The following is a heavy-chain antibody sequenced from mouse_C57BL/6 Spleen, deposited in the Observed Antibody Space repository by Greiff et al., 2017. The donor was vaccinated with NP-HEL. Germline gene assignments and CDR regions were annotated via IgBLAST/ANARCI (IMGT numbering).Heavy chain of an antibody. Sequence: EVQLVESGGGLVKPGGSLKLSCAASGFTFSSYAMSWVRQTPEKRLEWVATISDGGSYTYYPDNVKGRFTISRDNAKNNLYLQMSHLKSEDTAMYYCARDRTTVVAYYFDYWGQGTTLTVSS. CDR2: ISDGGSYT. J-gene: IGHJ2*01. CDR3: ARDRTTVVAYYFDY. D-gene: IGHD1-1*01. V-gene: IGHV5-4*01. CDR1: GFTFSSYA.